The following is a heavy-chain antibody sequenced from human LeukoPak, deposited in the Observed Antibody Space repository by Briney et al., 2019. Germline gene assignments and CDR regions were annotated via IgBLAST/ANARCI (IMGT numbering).Heavy chain of an antibody. CDR2: TNPNSGNT. CDR3: ARGPYYYDSSGYYRFDY. J-gene: IGHJ4*02. Sequence: SVKVSCKASGYTFTGYYMHWVRQAPGQGLEWMGWTNPNSGNTGYAQKFQGRVTITRNTSISTAYMELSSLRSEDTGVYYCARGPYYYDSSGYYRFDYWGQGTLVTVSS. V-gene: IGHV1-8*03. CDR1: GYTFTGYY. D-gene: IGHD3-22*01.